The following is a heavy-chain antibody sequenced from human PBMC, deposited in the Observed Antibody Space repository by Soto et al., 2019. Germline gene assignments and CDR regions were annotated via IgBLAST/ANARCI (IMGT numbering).Heavy chain of an antibody. CDR2: IYSNDNT. CDR1: GGSISSYY. J-gene: IGHJ4*02. Sequence: SETLSLTCTVSGGSISSYYWTWIRQPPGKGLEWIGYIYSNDNTNYNPSLESRVTMSVDTSKNQISLKLRSVTAADTAVYYCARRNPYSSSWALDYWGQGTLVTVSS. V-gene: IGHV4-59*08. D-gene: IGHD6-13*01. CDR3: ARRNPYSSSWALDY.